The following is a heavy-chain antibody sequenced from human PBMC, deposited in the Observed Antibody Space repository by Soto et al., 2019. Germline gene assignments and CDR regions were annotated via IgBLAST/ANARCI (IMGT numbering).Heavy chain of an antibody. CDR2: IKQDGSEK. D-gene: IGHD3-16*02. CDR1: GFTFSSYW. Sequence: GGSLRLSCAASGFTFSSYWMSWVRQAPGKGLEWVANIKQDGSEKYYVDSVKGRFTISRDNAKNSLYLQMNSLRAEDTAVYYCARVDLGELSPLTYYFDYWGQGTLVTVSS. V-gene: IGHV3-7*01. CDR3: ARVDLGELSPLTYYFDY. J-gene: IGHJ4*02.